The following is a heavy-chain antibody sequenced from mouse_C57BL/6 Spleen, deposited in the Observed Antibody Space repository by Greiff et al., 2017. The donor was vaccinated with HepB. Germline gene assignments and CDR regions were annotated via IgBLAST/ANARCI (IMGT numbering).Heavy chain of an antibody. CDR2: IYPGSGST. Sequence: VQLQQSGAELVKPGASVKMSCKASGYTFTSYWITWVKQRPGQGLEWIGDIYPGSGSTNYNEKFKSKATLTVDTSSSTAYMQLSSLTSEDSAVYYCARGDKLGPGFDYWGQGTTLTVSS. D-gene: IGHD4-1*01. J-gene: IGHJ2*01. CDR1: GYTFTSYW. CDR3: ARGDKLGPGFDY. V-gene: IGHV1-55*01.